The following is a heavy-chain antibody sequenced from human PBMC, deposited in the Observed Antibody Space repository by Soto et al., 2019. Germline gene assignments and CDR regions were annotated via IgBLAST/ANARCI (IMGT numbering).Heavy chain of an antibody. CDR3: ARDRLYYDYGSGNYNGEFDY. Sequence: QVQLVQSGAEVKKPGASVKVSCKASGYTFTSYSISWVRQAPGQGLEWMGWISAYNGNTNYAQKVQGRVTMTTDTPTSTAYMELRSLRSDDTAVYYCARDRLYYDYGSGNYNGEFDYWGQGTLVTVSS. CDR1: GYTFTSYS. V-gene: IGHV1-18*01. CDR2: ISAYNGNT. J-gene: IGHJ4*02. D-gene: IGHD3-10*01.